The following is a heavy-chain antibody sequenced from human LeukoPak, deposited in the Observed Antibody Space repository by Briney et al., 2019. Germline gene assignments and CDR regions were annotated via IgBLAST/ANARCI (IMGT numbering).Heavy chain of an antibody. D-gene: IGHD1-1*01. Sequence: SETLSLTCAVYGGSFSDYCWSWIRQTPGKGLEWVGEILHNGSTDYNPSLKSRATISIDVSKNQFSLKLSSVTAADTAVYYCARGDYNWNDGFDYWGQGTLVTVSS. CDR1: GGSFSDYC. J-gene: IGHJ4*02. CDR2: ILHNGST. V-gene: IGHV4-34*01. CDR3: ARGDYNWNDGFDY.